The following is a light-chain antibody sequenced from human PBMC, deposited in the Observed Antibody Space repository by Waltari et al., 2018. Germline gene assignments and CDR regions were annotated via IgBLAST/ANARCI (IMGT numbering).Light chain of an antibody. CDR1: SGSIASNY. Sequence: NFMLTQPHSVSESPGKTVIISCTRSSGSIASNYVQWYQQRPGSAPTTVLYEDDQRPSGVPDRFSGSIDSSSNSASLVISGLKTEDEADYYCQSYDSSSMVFGGGTKLTVL. CDR3: QSYDSSSMV. J-gene: IGLJ3*02. V-gene: IGLV6-57*04. CDR2: EDD.